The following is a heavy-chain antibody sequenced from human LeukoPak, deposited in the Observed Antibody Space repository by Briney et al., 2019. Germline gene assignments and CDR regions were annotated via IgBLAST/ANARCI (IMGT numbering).Heavy chain of an antibody. CDR3: TRGSIAYYYMGV. CDR1: GGSISSYY. V-gene: IGHV4-59*01. Sequence: PSETLSLTCTVSGGSISSYYWSWIRQPPGKGLEWIGNIYYSGSTNYNPSLKSRVTISVDTSKNQFSLKLSSVTAADTAVYYCTRGSIAYYYMGVWGEGTTVTISS. D-gene: IGHD3-22*01. J-gene: IGHJ6*03. CDR2: IYYSGST.